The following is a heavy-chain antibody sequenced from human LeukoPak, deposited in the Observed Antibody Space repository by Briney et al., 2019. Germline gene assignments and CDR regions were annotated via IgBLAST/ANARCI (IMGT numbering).Heavy chain of an antibody. CDR3: ARGSCSSTSCFTDV. Sequence: VASVKVSCKASGYTFTSYAMHWVRQAPGQRLEWMGWIYAGRGNTKYSQKLQGRVTITGDTSASTAYMELSSLRSEDTAVYYCARGSCSSTSCFTDVWGQGTTVTVSS. V-gene: IGHV1-3*01. J-gene: IGHJ6*02. CDR2: IYAGRGNT. CDR1: GYTFTSYA. D-gene: IGHD2-2*02.